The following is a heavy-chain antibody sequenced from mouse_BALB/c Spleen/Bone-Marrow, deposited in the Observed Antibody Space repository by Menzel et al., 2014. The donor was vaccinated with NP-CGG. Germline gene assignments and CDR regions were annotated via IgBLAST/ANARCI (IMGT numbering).Heavy chain of an antibody. D-gene: IGHD2-3*01. Sequence: LQQSGSELVRPGASVKLSCKASGYTFTSYWMHWVKQRPGQGLEWIGNIYPGTGSTNYDEKFKSKATLTVDTSSRTAYMQLSSLTSEDSAVYYRARWLLLDYWGQGTTLTVSS. CDR1: GYTFTSYW. CDR3: ARWLLLDY. CDR2: IYPGTGST. J-gene: IGHJ2*01. V-gene: IGHV1S22*01.